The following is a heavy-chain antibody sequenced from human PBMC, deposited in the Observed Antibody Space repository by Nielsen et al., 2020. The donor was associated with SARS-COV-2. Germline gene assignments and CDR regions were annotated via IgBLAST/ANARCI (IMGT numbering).Heavy chain of an antibody. CDR2: INPSGGST. CDR1: GYTFTSYY. CDR3: AREHFVGGLGIVVVISTILDY. J-gene: IGHJ4*02. Sequence: ASVKVSCKASGYTFTSYYMHWVRQAPGQGLEWMGIINPSGGSTSYAQKFQGRVTMTRDTSMSTVYMELCSLRSEDTAVYYCAREHFVGGLGIVVVISTILDYWGQGTLVTVSS. D-gene: IGHD3-22*01. V-gene: IGHV1-46*01.